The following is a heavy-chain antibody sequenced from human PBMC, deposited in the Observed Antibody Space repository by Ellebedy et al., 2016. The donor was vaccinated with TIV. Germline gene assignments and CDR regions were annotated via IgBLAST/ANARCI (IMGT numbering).Heavy chain of an antibody. V-gene: IGHV4-38-2*02. J-gene: IGHJ4*02. D-gene: IGHD3-10*01. CDR1: GYSISSGYY. Sequence: SETLSLXXTVSGYSISSGYYWGWIRQPPGKGLEWIGSIYHSGSTYYNPSLKSRVTISVDTSKNQFSLKLSSVTAADTAVYYCARGRYYGSGSYSWRPGDEPYYFDYWGQGTLVTVSS. CDR3: ARGRYYGSGSYSWRPGDEPYYFDY. CDR2: IYHSGST.